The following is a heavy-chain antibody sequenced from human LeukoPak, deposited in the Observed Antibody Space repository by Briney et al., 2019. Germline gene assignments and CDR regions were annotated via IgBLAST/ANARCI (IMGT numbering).Heavy chain of an antibody. Sequence: SETLSLTCSVSGDSMSGYYWGWIRQPPGKGLEWAGYIYYSGSTNYNPSLKSRVTISIDTSENQFSLKLSSVTAADTAVYYCARAAHSGSLAPFDYWGQGTLVTVSS. CDR1: GDSMSGYY. CDR2: IYYSGST. J-gene: IGHJ4*02. V-gene: IGHV4-59*12. D-gene: IGHD1-26*01. CDR3: ARAAHSGSLAPFDY.